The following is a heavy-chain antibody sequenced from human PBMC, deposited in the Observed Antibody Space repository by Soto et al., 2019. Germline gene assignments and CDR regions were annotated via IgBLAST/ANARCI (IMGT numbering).Heavy chain of an antibody. J-gene: IGHJ6*02. V-gene: IGHV1-24*01. CDR2: FDPEDGET. CDR1: GYTLTELS. D-gene: IGHD1-7*01. Sequence: GASVKVSCKVSGYTLTELSMHWVRQAPGKGLEWMGGFDPEDGETIYAQKFQGRVTMTEDTSTDTAYMELSSLRSEDTAVYYCATVGNWNFYYYYYGIDVWGQGTTVTVSS. CDR3: ATVGNWNFYYYYYGIDV.